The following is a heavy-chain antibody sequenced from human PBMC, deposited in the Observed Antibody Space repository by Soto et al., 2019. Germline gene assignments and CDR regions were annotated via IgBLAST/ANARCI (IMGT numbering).Heavy chain of an antibody. CDR2: IIPIFGTA. CDR1: GGTFSSYA. D-gene: IGHD5-12*01. J-gene: IGHJ4*02. Sequence: VASVKVSCKDSGGTFSSYAISWVRQAPGQGLEWMGGIIPIFGTANYAQKFQGRVTITADESTSTAYMELSSLRSEDTAVYYCARVPQRYNYYFDYWGQGTLVTVSS. V-gene: IGHV1-69*13. CDR3: ARVPQRYNYYFDY.